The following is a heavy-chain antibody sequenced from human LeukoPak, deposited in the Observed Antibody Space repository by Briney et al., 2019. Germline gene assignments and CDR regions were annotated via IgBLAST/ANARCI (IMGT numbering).Heavy chain of an antibody. CDR3: ARHGNWGPLDL. Sequence: GESLKISCQASGYTFSDFYIGWVRQTPGKGLEWMGMVCPSDSDTRYSPSFRGQVTISADKSINTAYLQWDSLKASDTAMYFCARHGNWGPLDLWGQGTLVTVSS. V-gene: IGHV5-51*01. J-gene: IGHJ5*02. CDR2: VCPSDSDT. CDR1: GYTFSDFY. D-gene: IGHD3-16*01.